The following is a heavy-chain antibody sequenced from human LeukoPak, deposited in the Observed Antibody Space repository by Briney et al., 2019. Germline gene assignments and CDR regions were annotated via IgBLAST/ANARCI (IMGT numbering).Heavy chain of an antibody. CDR1: GFAVSSSY. J-gene: IGHJ4*02. CDR3: AKEGAYYDSSGYRFFDY. D-gene: IGHD3-22*01. Sequence: PGGSLRLSCAASGFAVSSSYMNWVRQAPGKGLEWVSVIYSGGNTYYADSVKGRFTISRDNSKNTLHLQMNSLRTEDTAVYYCAKEGAYYDSSGYRFFDYWGQGTLVTVSS. V-gene: IGHV3-53*05. CDR2: IYSGGNT.